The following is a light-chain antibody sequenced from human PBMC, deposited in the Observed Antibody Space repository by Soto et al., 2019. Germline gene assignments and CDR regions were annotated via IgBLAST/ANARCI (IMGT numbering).Light chain of an antibody. Sequence: EIVLTQSPGTLSLSPGDRATLSCRASQSFSVHYLAWYQQKSGQAPRLLVYGPSKRGIGIPDRFSCSGSGTDFSLTISPLEAEDCAVYFCQHYGASQITFGQGTRLDIK. CDR3: QHYGASQIT. V-gene: IGKV3-20*01. CDR1: QSFSVHY. CDR2: GPS. J-gene: IGKJ5*01.